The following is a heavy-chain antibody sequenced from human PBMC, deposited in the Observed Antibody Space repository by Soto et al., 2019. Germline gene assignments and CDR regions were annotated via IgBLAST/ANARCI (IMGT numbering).Heavy chain of an antibody. V-gene: IGHV4-38-2*02. Sequence: SETLSLTCTVSGYSISRGSYGGWIRQPPGKGPEWIASIYHGGTPFYNPSLKSPITIPVDTSNNQFSLKLTSVTAADTAVYYCARVHVMVGAGSNFDYWGHGTLVTVS. CDR3: ARVHVMVGAGSNFDY. CDR1: GYSISRGSY. J-gene: IGHJ4*01. D-gene: IGHD3-10*01. CDR2: IYHGGTP.